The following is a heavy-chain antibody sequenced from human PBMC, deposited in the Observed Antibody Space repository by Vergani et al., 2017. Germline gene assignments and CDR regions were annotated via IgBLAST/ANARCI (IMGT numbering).Heavy chain of an antibody. CDR1: GYTFTSYG. CDR3: ARDLRMTPFYGLDV. J-gene: IGHJ6*02. V-gene: IGHV1-18*01. Sequence: QVQLVQSGVEVKKPGASVKVSCKASGYTFTSYGISLVRQAPGQGLEWMGWINTYNGNTNYAQKVQGRVTMTTDTSTRTAYMELRSLRSDDTAVYYCARDLRMTPFYGLDVWGQGTTVTVSS. CDR2: INTYNGNT. D-gene: IGHD2-8*01.